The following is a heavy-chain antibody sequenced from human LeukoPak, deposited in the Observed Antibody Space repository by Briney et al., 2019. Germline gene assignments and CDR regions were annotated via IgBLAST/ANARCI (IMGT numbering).Heavy chain of an antibody. V-gene: IGHV3-48*01. J-gene: IGHJ6*02. CDR1: GFTFSSYS. CDR2: ISSSSSTI. CDR3: ARDRYYGSGPQFYYGMDV. Sequence: PGGSLRLSCAASGFTFSSYSMNWVRQAPGKGLEWVSYISSSSSTIYYADSVKGRFTISRDNAKNSLYLQMNSLRAEDTAVYYCARDRYYGSGPQFYYGMDVWGQGTTVTVSS. D-gene: IGHD3-10*01.